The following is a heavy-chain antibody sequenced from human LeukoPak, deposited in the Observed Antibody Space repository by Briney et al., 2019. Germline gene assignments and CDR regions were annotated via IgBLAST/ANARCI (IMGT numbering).Heavy chain of an antibody. CDR3: AKDMRGVVLVPRAYYFDS. CDR1: GFTFSAYG. D-gene: IGHD2-8*02. J-gene: IGHJ4*02. V-gene: IGHV3-23*01. Sequence: HPGGSLRLSCVGSGFTFSAYGMSWVRQAPGKGLESVSSISGSDGATSYADSVKGRFTISRDNSKNTRYLQMNSLRAEDTAVYYCAKDMRGVVLVPRAYYFDSWGQGTLVTVSS. CDR2: ISGSDGAT.